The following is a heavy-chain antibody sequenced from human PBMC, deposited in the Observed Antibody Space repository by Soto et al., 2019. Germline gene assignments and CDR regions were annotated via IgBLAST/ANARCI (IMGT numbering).Heavy chain of an antibody. V-gene: IGHV3-21*06. Sequence: GGSLRLSCTVSGFAFNNSGINWFRQAPGKGLEWVSSISKSDYTYYSDSVKGRFTISRDNAKNSVSLQMSTLRVEDTAVYYCAREDSIIIPAVSDFWCQGTLVTVST. J-gene: IGHJ4*02. CDR1: GFAFNNSG. CDR2: ISKSDYT. D-gene: IGHD2-2*01. CDR3: AREDSIIIPAVSDF.